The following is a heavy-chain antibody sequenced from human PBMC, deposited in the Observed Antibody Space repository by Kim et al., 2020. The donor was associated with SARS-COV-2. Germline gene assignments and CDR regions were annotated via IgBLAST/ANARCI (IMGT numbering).Heavy chain of an antibody. CDR2: IIPILGIA. V-gene: IGHV1-69*04. CDR1: GGTFSSYA. Sequence: SVKVSCKASGGTFSSYAISWVRQAPGQGLEWMGRIIPILGIANYAQKFQGRVTITTDKSTSTAYMELSSLRSEDTAVYYCARDWRHYDFWSGSRDYYYM. J-gene: IGHJ6*03. D-gene: IGHD3-3*01. CDR3: ARDWRHYDFWSGSRDYYYM.